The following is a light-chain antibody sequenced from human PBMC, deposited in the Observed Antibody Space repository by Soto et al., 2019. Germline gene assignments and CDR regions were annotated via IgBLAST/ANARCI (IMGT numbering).Light chain of an antibody. CDR3: QQYNVYPLT. CDR1: QSINTW. V-gene: IGKV1-5*01. Sequence: DIQMTQSPSTLSASIGDRVTITCRASQSINTWLAWYQQDPGKAPKVLIFTASTLESGVPSRFSGSGSGTEFTLTIGSLHPDDLATYYCQQYNVYPLTFGQGTRVEIK. CDR2: TAS. J-gene: IGKJ1*01.